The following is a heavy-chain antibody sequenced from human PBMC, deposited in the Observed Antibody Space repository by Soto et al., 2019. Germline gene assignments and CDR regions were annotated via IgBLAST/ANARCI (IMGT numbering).Heavy chain of an antibody. CDR2: ISSSSSYI. V-gene: IGHV3-21*01. D-gene: IGHD3-22*01. Sequence: EVQLVESGGGLVKPGGSLRLSCAASGFTFSSYSMNWVRQAPGKGLEWVSSISSSSSYIYYEDSVKGRFTISRDNAKNSLYLKMNSLRAEDTAVYYCARGKYYYDSSGYPDYWGQGTLVTVSS. J-gene: IGHJ4*02. CDR3: ARGKYYYDSSGYPDY. CDR1: GFTFSSYS.